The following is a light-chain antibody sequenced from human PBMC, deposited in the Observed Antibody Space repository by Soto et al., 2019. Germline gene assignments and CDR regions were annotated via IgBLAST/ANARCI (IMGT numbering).Light chain of an antibody. V-gene: IGKV1-39*01. J-gene: IGKJ3*01. CDR2: AAS. Sequence: DIQMTQSPSSLSASVGDRVTITCRASQSISGYLNWYQQKPGKAPKLLIHAASSLQSGVPSRCSGSGSGTDFTLSISSLQPEDFATYYCQEGITFGPGTKVDIK. CDR3: QEGIT. CDR1: QSISGY.